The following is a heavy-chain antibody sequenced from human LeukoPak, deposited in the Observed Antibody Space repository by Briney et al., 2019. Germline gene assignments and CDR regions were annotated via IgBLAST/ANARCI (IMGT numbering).Heavy chain of an antibody. D-gene: IGHD3/OR15-3a*01. V-gene: IGHV3-74*01. CDR3: ARGIWTGVEY. J-gene: IGHJ4*02. CDR1: GFTFSTYW. Sequence: PGGSLRLSCAASGFTFSTYWMHWVRQAPGEGLVWVSRIKSDGSNTSYADSVKGRFTISRDNAKNTLYLQMNSLRAEDTAVYYCARGIWTGVEYWGQGALVTVSS. CDR2: IKSDGSNT.